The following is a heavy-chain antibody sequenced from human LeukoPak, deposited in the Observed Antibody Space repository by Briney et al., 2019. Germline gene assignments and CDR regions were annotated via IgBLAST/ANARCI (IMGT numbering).Heavy chain of an antibody. Sequence: SETLSLTCTVSGGSINSYYWSWIRQPPGKGLECIGYIHYTGSTNYNPSRKSPVTISVDTSKSQFSLKLSSVTAADTAIYYCARGGYYGSGNDFRFDPWGQGTLVTVSS. V-gene: IGHV4-59*01. CDR2: IHYTGST. CDR1: GGSINSYY. CDR3: ARGGYYGSGNDFRFDP. J-gene: IGHJ5*02. D-gene: IGHD3-10*01.